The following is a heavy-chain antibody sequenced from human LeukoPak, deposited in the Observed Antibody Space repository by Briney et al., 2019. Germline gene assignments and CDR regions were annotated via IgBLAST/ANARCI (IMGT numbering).Heavy chain of an antibody. CDR1: GFTLSTYG. V-gene: IGHV3-33*08. D-gene: IGHD3-10*01. J-gene: IGHJ4*02. CDR2: ILYDENNK. Sequence: QAGGSLRLSCAASGFTLSTYGMHWVRQAPGKGLEWVAVILYDENNKYYADFVKGRFTISRDNSKNTLYLQMNSLTIEDTAVYYCARDGRGWFGEFFPEYWGQGTLVTVSS. CDR3: ARDGRGWFGEFFPEY.